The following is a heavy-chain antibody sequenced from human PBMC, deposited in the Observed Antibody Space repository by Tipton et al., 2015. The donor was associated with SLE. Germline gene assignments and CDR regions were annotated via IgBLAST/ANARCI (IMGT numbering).Heavy chain of an antibody. V-gene: IGHV4-61*01. CDR1: GGSISSDNYY. CDR3: ARAAYYYGSGSYYNVGWFDP. CDR2: IYYSGST. D-gene: IGHD3-10*01. J-gene: IGHJ5*02. Sequence: TLSLTCTVSGGSISSDNYYWSWIRQPPGKGLEWIGYIYYSGSTNYNPSLKSRVTISVDTSKNQFSLKLNSVTAADTAVYYCARAAYYYGSGSYYNVGWFDPWGQGTLVTVSS.